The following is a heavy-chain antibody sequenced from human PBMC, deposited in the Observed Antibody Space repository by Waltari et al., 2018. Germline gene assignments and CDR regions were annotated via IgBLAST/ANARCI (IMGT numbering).Heavy chain of an antibody. CDR1: GGSITNSNW. CDR3: ARDLDSGYQ. D-gene: IGHD3-22*01. J-gene: IGHJ4*02. CDR2: IFSSDEKT. Sequence: QVQLQESGPAVVKPSETLSLTCAVSGGSITNSNWWTWIRQSPGKGLEWIGSIFSSDEKTQYNPSLKSRVTISTDTSKNQFSLKVTSVTAADAAIYYCARDLDSGYQWGQGVLVTVSS. V-gene: IGHV4-4*02.